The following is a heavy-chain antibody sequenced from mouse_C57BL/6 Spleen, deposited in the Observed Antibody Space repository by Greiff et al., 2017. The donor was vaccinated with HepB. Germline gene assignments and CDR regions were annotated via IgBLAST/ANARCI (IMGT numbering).Heavy chain of an antibody. V-gene: IGHV10-1*01. Sequence: EVKLVESGGGLVQPKGSLKLSCAASGFSFNTYAMNWVRQAPGKGLEWVARIRSKSNNYATYYADSVKDRFTISRDDSESMLYLQMNNLKTKDTAMYYCVRHPYGNYVDAMDYWGQGTSVTVSS. CDR1: GFSFNTYA. CDR2: IRSKSNNYAT. J-gene: IGHJ4*01. D-gene: IGHD2-1*01. CDR3: VRHPYGNYVDAMDY.